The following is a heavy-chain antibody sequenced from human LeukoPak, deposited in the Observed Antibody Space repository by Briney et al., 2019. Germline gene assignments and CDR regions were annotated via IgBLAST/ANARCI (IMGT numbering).Heavy chain of an antibody. Sequence: GESLQISCKGSGYSFTSYWIGWVRQMPGKGLEWMGRIAPSDSHTNYSLSFEGHVTISVDKSISTAYLQWSSLKASDTAMYYCVRQPPGVYDTTQNWFDPWGQGTLVTVSS. CDR2: IAPSDSHT. V-gene: IGHV5-10-1*01. J-gene: IGHJ5*02. CDR1: GYSFTSYW. CDR3: VRQPPGVYDTTQNWFDP. D-gene: IGHD3-22*01.